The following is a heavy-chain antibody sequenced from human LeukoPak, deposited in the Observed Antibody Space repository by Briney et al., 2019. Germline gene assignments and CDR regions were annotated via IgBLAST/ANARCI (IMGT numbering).Heavy chain of an antibody. Sequence: PGGSLRLSCAASGFTFSDYYMSWFRQAPGKGLEWLSHISGSGRTIYYADSVKGRLTVSRDTAKNSLYLQMHTLRAEDTAIYYCAKDLTGTYAFDFWGQGTLVTVSS. D-gene: IGHD4-17*01. CDR3: AKDLTGTYAFDF. CDR1: GFTFSDYY. J-gene: IGHJ3*01. CDR2: ISGSGRTI. V-gene: IGHV3-11*04.